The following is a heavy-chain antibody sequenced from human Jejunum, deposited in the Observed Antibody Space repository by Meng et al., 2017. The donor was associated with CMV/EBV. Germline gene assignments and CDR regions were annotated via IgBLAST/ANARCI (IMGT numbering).Heavy chain of an antibody. CDR2: ISSSGSSI. Sequence: AASGVTFSDYYMNWIRQAPGKGLEWISSISSSGSSIYYEDSVKGRLTISRDNAKNSLYLQMNSLRAEDTAVYYCSRGRYSNTWIDYWGQGTLVTVSS. CDR1: GVTFSDYY. CDR3: SRGRYSNTWIDY. J-gene: IGHJ4*02. D-gene: IGHD6-13*01. V-gene: IGHV3-11*01.